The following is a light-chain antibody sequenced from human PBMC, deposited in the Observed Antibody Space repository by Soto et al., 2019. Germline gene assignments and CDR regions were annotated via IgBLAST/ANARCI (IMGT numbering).Light chain of an antibody. CDR2: DVS. V-gene: IGLV2-14*01. CDR1: SSDVGSYNY. CDR3: SSYTIISTHV. J-gene: IGLJ1*01. Sequence: QSALTQPASVSGSPGQSITISCTGTSSDVGSYNYVSWYQQHPGKAPKLMIYDVSNRPSGVSNRFSGSKSGNTASLTISGLQAEDEADYYCSSYTIISTHVFGTGTKVTVL.